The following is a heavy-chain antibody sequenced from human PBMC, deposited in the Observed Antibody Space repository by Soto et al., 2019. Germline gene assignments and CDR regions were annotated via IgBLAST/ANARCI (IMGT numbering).Heavy chain of an antibody. J-gene: IGHJ5*02. Sequence: ASVKVSWKASGYTFTSYYMHWVRQAPGQGLEWMGIINPSGGSTSYAQKFQGRVTMTRDTSTSTVYMELSSLRSEDTAVYSCAREFPRIAAAGTSNWFDTWGQETLVTISS. V-gene: IGHV1-46*03. CDR3: AREFPRIAAAGTSNWFDT. CDR1: GYTFTSYY. D-gene: IGHD6-13*01. CDR2: INPSGGST.